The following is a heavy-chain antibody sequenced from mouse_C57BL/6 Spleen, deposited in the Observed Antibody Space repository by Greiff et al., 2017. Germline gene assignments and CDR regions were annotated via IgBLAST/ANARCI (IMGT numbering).Heavy chain of an antibody. J-gene: IGHJ3*01. D-gene: IGHD2-3*01. CDR1: GYTFTGYW. CDR3: ARSRGVYDGYYAFAY. V-gene: IGHV1-9*01. CDR2: ILPGSGST. Sequence: LVESGAELMKPGASVKLSCKATGYTFTGYWIEWVKQRPGHGLEWIGEILPGSGSTNYNEKFKGKATFTADTSSNTAYMQLSSLTTEDSAIYYCARSRGVYDGYYAFAYWGQGTLVTVSA.